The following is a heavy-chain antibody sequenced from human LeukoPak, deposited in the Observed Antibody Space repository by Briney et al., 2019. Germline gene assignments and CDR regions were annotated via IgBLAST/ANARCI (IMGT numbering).Heavy chain of an antibody. J-gene: IGHJ2*01. D-gene: IGHD3-10*01. CDR3: ATKPKAYGSGEYYSS. Sequence: ASVKVSCKASGYTFTGYYMHWVRQAPGQGLEWMGWINPNSGGTNYAQKFQGRVTMTRDTSISTAYMELSRLRSDDTAVYYCATKPKAYGSGEYYSSWGRGTLVTVSS. CDR2: INPNSGGT. V-gene: IGHV1-2*02. CDR1: GYTFTGYY.